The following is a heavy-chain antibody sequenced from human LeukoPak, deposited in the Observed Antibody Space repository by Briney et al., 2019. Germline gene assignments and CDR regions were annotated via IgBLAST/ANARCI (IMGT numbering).Heavy chain of an antibody. CDR2: MYPGDSDT. D-gene: IGHD6-13*01. Sequence: GGALKISLKSSGCGFTSHWIGWVRPMPGKGLGWMGIMYPGDSDTRYSPSFQGQVTISADKSISTAYLQWSSLKASDTAIYYCARRIAAAGSGFGAFDIWGQGTMVTVSS. J-gene: IGHJ3*02. CDR3: ARRIAAAGSGFGAFDI. CDR1: GCGFTSHW. V-gene: IGHV5-51*01.